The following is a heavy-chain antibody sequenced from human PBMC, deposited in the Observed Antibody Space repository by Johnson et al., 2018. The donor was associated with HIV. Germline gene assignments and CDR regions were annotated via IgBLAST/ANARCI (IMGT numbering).Heavy chain of an antibody. Sequence: QVQLVESGGGVVQPGRSLRLSCAASGFTFSSYAMHWVRQAPGKGLEWVAVISYDGSNKYYADSVKGRFTISRDNSKNTLYLQMNSLRSEDTAVYYCAKAGQLVAATSAFDIWGQGTMVT. CDR2: ISYDGSNK. CDR3: AKAGQLVAATSAFDI. V-gene: IGHV3-30*18. J-gene: IGHJ3*02. CDR1: GFTFSSYA. D-gene: IGHD2-15*01.